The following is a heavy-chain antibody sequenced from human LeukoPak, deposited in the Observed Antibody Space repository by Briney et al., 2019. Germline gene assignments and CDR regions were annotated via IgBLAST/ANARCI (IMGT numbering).Heavy chain of an antibody. J-gene: IGHJ4*02. Sequence: ASVKVSCKASGYTFTGYYMHWARQAPGQGLEWMGWINPNSGGTNYAQKFQDRVTMTTDTSTRTTYMELGSLRSDDTAVYFCARGKGYYYDSSGYYDYWGQGTQVTVSS. CDR3: ARGKGYYYDSSGYYDY. CDR1: GYTFTGYY. D-gene: IGHD3-22*01. CDR2: INPNSGGT. V-gene: IGHV1-2*02.